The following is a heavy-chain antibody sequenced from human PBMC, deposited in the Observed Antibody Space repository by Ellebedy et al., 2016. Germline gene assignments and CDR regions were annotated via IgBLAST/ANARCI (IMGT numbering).Heavy chain of an antibody. CDR3: ANLRYYASGSRDAFDI. V-gene: IGHV3-48*04. D-gene: IGHD3-10*01. J-gene: IGHJ3*02. Sequence: GESLKISXAASGFSFSSHIFNWVRQTPGKGLEWVAYISATMVYYTDSVKGRFTISRDDAKNSLYLQMNSLRAEDTAVYYCANLRYYASGSRDAFDIWGQGTMVTVSS. CDR2: ISATMV. CDR1: GFSFSSHI.